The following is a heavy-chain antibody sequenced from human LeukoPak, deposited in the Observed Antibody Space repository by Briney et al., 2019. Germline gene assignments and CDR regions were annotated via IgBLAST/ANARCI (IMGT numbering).Heavy chain of an antibody. CDR1: GGSISRYY. CDR3: AREGRDRNRFEY. CDR2: IYYTGNT. D-gene: IGHD1-14*01. Sequence: PSETLSLTCTVSGGSISRYYWSWLRQPPGKGLEWIGYIYYTGNTHYNFSLKSRVTISVATSKNQFSLKLSSVTAADTATYYCAREGRDRNRFEYWGHGTLVTVSS. J-gene: IGHJ4*01. V-gene: IGHV4-59*01.